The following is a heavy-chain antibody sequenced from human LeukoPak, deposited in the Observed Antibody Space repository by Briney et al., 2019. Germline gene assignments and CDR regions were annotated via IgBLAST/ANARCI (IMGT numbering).Heavy chain of an antibody. CDR1: GFTFDDYA. CDR2: ISWNSGSI. J-gene: IGHJ4*02. Sequence: GGSLRPSCAASGFTFDDYAMHWVRQAPGKGLEWVSGISWNSGSIGYADSVKGRFTISRDNVKNSLYLQMNSLRAEDTALYYCAKAGWGYQFDYWGQGTLVTVSS. D-gene: IGHD3-16*01. V-gene: IGHV3-9*01. CDR3: AKAGWGYQFDY.